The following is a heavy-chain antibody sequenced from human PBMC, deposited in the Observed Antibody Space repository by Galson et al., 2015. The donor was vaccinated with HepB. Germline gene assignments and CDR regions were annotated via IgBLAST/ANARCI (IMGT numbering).Heavy chain of an antibody. CDR2: IIPILGIA. CDR3: ARGIEVLLYGMDV. D-gene: IGHD6-19*01. J-gene: IGHJ6*02. Sequence: SVKVSCKASGGTFSSYAISWVRQASGQGLEWMGRIIPILGIANYAQKFQGRVTITADKSTSTAYMELSSLRSEDTAVYYCARGIEVLLYGMDVWGQGTTVTVSS. CDR1: GGTFSSYA. V-gene: IGHV1-69*04.